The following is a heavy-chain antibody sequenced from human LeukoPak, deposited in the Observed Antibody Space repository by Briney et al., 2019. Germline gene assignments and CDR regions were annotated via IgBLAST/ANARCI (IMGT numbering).Heavy chain of an antibody. CDR3: AKPMREGNYGDYLI. D-gene: IGHD4-17*01. CDR2: ISGSGGST. CDR1: GFTFSSYA. V-gene: IGHV3-23*01. J-gene: IGHJ4*02. Sequence: GGSLRLSCAASGFTFSSYAMSWVRQAPGKGLEWVSAISGSGGSTYYADSVKGRFTISRDNSKNTLFLQMASLRADDTAVYFCAKPMREGNYGDYLIWGQGTLVTVSS.